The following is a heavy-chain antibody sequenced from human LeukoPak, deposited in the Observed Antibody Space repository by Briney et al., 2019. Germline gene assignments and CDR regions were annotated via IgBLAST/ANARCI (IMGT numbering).Heavy chain of an antibody. CDR1: GFTFSNYA. J-gene: IGHJ6*02. Sequence: PGGSLRLSCAASGFTFSNYAILWVRQAPGKGLEWVAVISYDGSSKHFADSVKGRFTISRDNSKNTLYLQMNSLRAEDTAVYYCASPITMVRGAYYYGMDVWGQGTTVTVSS. CDR3: ASPITMVRGAYYYGMDV. D-gene: IGHD3-10*01. V-gene: IGHV3-30-3*01. CDR2: ISYDGSSK.